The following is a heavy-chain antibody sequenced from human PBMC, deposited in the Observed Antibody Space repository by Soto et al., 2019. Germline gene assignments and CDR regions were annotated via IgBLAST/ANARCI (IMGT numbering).Heavy chain of an antibody. V-gene: IGHV3-53*02. Sequence: EVQLVETGGGLIQPGGSLRLSCAASGFTVSSSYMSWVRQAPGKGLEWVSVIYSGGSTYYADSVKGRFTISRDNSKNTLYLQMNSLRAEDTAVYYCARGLLGATAGLNYWGQGTLVTVSS. CDR1: GFTVSSSY. CDR2: IYSGGST. CDR3: ARGLLGATAGLNY. D-gene: IGHD1-26*01. J-gene: IGHJ4*02.